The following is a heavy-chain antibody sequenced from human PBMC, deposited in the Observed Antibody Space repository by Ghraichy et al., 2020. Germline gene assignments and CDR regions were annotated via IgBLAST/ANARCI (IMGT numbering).Heavy chain of an antibody. Sequence: SETLSLTCTVSGGSISSGNYYWGWIRQPPGKRLEWIGSIHHSGSTYYNPSLESRVTISVDKSKNQFSLNVTSVTAADKAVYYCAGSFVVIRYFALWGRGTLVTVSS. CDR1: GGSISSGNYY. J-gene: IGHJ2*01. CDR3: AGSFVVIRYFAL. CDR2: IHHSGST. D-gene: IGHD2-21*01. V-gene: IGHV4-39*01.